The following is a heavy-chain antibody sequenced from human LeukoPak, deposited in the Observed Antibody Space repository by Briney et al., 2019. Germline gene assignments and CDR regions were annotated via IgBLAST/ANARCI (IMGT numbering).Heavy chain of an antibody. CDR3: ARGLVGDY. D-gene: IGHD2-15*01. CDR1: GGSISSSSYY. Sequence: SETLSLTCTVSGGSISSSSYYWGWIRQPPGKGLEWIGEINHSGSTNYNPSLKSRVTISVDTSKNQFSLKLSSVTAADTAVYYCARGLVGDYWGQGTLVTVSS. V-gene: IGHV4-39*07. CDR2: INHSGST. J-gene: IGHJ4*02.